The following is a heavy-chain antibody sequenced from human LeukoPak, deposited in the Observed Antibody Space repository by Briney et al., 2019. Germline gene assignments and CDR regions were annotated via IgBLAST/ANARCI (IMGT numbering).Heavy chain of an antibody. CDR3: ARARREYFDH. J-gene: IGHJ4*02. CDR2: INWNGGST. V-gene: IGHV3-20*04. CDR1: RFTFDDYG. Sequence: PGGSLRLSCAASRFTFDDYGMSWVPQAPGKGLEWVSGINWNGGSTGYADSVKGRFTISRDNAKNSLYLQMNSLRAEDTALYYCARARREYFDHWGQGTLVTVSS.